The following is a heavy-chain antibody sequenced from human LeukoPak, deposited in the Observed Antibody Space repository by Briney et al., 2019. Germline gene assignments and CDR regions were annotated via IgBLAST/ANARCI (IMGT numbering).Heavy chain of an antibody. V-gene: IGHV3-9*01. CDR1: GFIFDDYA. Sequence: GGSLRLSCAASGFIFDDYAMHWVRHAPGKGLEWVSGINWNSGNIGYADSVKGRFTISRDNAKNSLYLQMNSLRAEDTAVYYCARRGVDGALDYWGQGTLVTVSS. CDR3: ARRGVDGALDY. D-gene: IGHD5-24*01. J-gene: IGHJ4*02. CDR2: INWNSGNI.